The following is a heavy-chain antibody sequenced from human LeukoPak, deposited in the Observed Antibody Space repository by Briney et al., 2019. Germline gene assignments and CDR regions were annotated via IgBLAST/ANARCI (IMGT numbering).Heavy chain of an antibody. D-gene: IGHD5-24*01. J-gene: IGHJ4*02. CDR2: IYHSGST. V-gene: IGHV4-38-2*02. CDR1: GYSISSDYY. CDR3: AREGRRRDGYNRKAPGRTVDTKFDY. Sequence: SETLSLTCTVSGYSISSDYYWGWIRQSPGKGLEWIASIYHSGSTYYNPSLKSRVTISIDTSKNQFSLKLSSVTAADTAVYYCAREGRRRDGYNRKAPGRTVDTKFDYWGQGTLVTVSS.